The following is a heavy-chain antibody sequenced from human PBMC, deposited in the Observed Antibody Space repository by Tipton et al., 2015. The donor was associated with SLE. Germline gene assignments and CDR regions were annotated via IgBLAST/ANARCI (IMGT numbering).Heavy chain of an antibody. D-gene: IGHD2-21*01. V-gene: IGHV4-39*07. Sequence: TLSLTCTVSGGSISSSSYYWGWIRQPPGKGLEWIGSIYYSGSTYYNPSLKSRVTISVDTSKNQFSLKLSSVTAADTAVYYCARHGGIVVELRGWVDYWGQGTLVTVSS. CDR3: ARHGGIVVELRGWVDY. CDR2: IYYSGST. J-gene: IGHJ4*02. CDR1: GGSISSSSYY.